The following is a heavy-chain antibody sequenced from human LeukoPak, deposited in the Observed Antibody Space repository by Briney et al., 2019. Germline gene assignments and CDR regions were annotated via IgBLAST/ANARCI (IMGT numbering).Heavy chain of an antibody. CDR3: AKDGRDSSGWYRNYYDY. Sequence: PGGSLRLSCAASGFTFSSYAMSWVRQAPGKGLEWVSVSSAGGSGTYYADSVKGRFTISRDNSKSTLYLQMNSLRAEDTAVYYCAKDGRDSSGWYRNYYDYWGQGTLVTVSS. V-gene: IGHV3-23*01. CDR1: GFTFSSYA. D-gene: IGHD6-19*01. CDR2: SSAGGSGT. J-gene: IGHJ4*02.